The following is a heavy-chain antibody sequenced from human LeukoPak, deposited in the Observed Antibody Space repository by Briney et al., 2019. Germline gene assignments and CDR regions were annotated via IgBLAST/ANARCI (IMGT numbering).Heavy chain of an antibody. J-gene: IGHJ4*02. D-gene: IGHD5-12*01. V-gene: IGHV3-21*01. CDR3: VRERDIGSGFDY. Sequence: PGGSLRLSCAPSGFTFDNFAMTWVRQAPGKGLEWVSSISPSSNYIYYADSMKGRFTISRDNAKNSLYLQMSSLRAEDTAVFYRVRERDIGSGFDYWGQGTLVTVSS. CDR2: ISPSSNYI. CDR1: GFTFDNFA.